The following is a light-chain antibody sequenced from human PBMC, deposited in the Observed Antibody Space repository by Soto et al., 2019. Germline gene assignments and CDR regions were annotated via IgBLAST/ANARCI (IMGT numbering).Light chain of an antibody. CDR3: QQSYSTPRT. Sequence: EIVMTQSPATLSVSPGERVTLSCRASESINRNLVWYQKRPGQAPRLVIYGASTRATGIPARFSGSGSGTDFTLTISSLQPEDFATYYCQQSYSTPRTFGQGTKVDIK. CDR2: GAS. CDR1: ESINRN. J-gene: IGKJ1*01. V-gene: IGKV3-15*01.